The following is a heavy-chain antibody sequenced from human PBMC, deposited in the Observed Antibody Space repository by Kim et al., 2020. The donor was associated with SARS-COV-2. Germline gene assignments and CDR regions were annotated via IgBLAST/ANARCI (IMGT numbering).Heavy chain of an antibody. Sequence: ASVKVSCKASGYTFTSYGISWVRQAPGQGLEWMGWISAYNGNTNYAQKLQGRVTMTTDTSTSTAYMELRSLRSDDTAVYYCARTGDQLLYMWGWFDPWGQGTLVTVSS. CDR1: GYTFTSYG. J-gene: IGHJ5*02. CDR2: ISAYNGNT. CDR3: ARTGDQLLYMWGWFDP. V-gene: IGHV1-18*04. D-gene: IGHD2-2*02.